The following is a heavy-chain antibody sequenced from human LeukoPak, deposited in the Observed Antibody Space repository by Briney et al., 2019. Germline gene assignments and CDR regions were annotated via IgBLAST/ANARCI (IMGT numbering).Heavy chain of an antibody. CDR1: GYTFTAYY. CDR3: ASQRWLQSDFDY. D-gene: IGHD5-24*01. J-gene: IGHJ4*02. CDR2: SNPNSGGT. Sequence: ASVKVSYKASGYTFTAYYMHWVRQAPRQGLDWMGWSNPNSGGTNLAQKFQGRVTMTRDTSISTAYMELSRLKSDDTAVYYCASQRWLQSDFDYWGQGTLVTVSS. V-gene: IGHV1-2*02.